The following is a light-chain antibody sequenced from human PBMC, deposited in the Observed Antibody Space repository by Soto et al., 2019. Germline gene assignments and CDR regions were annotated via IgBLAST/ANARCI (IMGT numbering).Light chain of an antibody. CDR1: SSDLGGYNY. J-gene: IGLJ2*01. V-gene: IGLV2-14*01. Sequence: QPVLTQPASVSGSPGQSITMSCTGASSDLGGYNYVSWYRQYPGKAPKLMIFEVTNRPSGVSNRFSGSKSGNTASLTISGLQPEDEADYYCCSYTTSGTPVFGGGTKLTVL. CDR3: CSYTTSGTPV. CDR2: EVT.